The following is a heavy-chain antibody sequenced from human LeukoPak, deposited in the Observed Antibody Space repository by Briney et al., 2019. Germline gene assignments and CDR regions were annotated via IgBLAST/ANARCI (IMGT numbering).Heavy chain of an antibody. Sequence: SETLSLTCTVSGGSISSALYHWGWIRQPSGKNLEWLGSVYYTGSTHNNPSLKSRVTISVDTSKNQFSLNLSSVTAADTAVYYCARQEIGLRSFDPWGQGTLVTVSS. CDR3: ARQEIGLRSFDP. CDR1: GGSISSALYH. J-gene: IGHJ5*02. V-gene: IGHV4-39*01. CDR2: VYYTGST. D-gene: IGHD3/OR15-3a*01.